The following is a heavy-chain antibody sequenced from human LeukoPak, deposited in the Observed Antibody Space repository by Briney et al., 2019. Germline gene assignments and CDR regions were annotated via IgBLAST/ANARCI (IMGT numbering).Heavy chain of an antibody. Sequence: GSLRLSCAASGFTFSSYAMHWVRQAPGKGLEWVAVISYDGSNKYYADSVKGRFTISRDNSKNTLYLQMNSLRAEDTAVYYCARSSPCYYDSSGYELDYWGQGALVTVSS. CDR2: ISYDGSNK. V-gene: IGHV3-30-3*01. D-gene: IGHD3-22*01. CDR3: ARSSPCYYDSSGYELDY. J-gene: IGHJ4*02. CDR1: GFTFSSYA.